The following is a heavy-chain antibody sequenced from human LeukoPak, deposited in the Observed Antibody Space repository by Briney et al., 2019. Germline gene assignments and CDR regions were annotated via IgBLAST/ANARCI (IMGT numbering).Heavy chain of an antibody. CDR1: GFTFSNYA. CDR3: ARGARKGDDYGGFFDY. D-gene: IGHD4-23*01. V-gene: IGHV3-30*04. J-gene: IGHJ4*02. CDR2: ISYDGSNK. Sequence: GGSLRLSYAASGFTFSNYAMHWVRQAPGKGLEWVAVISYDGSNKYSADSVKGRFTISRDNSKNTLYMQMNSLRAEDTAVYYCARGARKGDDYGGFFDYWGQGTLVTVSS.